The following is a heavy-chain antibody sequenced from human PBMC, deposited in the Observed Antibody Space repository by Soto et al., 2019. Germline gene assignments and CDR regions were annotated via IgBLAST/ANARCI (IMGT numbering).Heavy chain of an antibody. V-gene: IGHV4-31*03. CDR2: VHYSGTT. J-gene: IGHJ4*02. CDR1: GRSISSGGYY. CDR3: ARGRDGGSCYDY. Sequence: QVQLQESGPGLVKPSQTLSLTCTVSGRSISSGGYYWSRIRQHPGKGLEWIGYVHYSGTTYYNPSLKSRVTISGDTSKNQFSLNLSSVTAADTAVYYCARGRDGGSCYDYWGQGTLVTVSS. D-gene: IGHD2-15*01.